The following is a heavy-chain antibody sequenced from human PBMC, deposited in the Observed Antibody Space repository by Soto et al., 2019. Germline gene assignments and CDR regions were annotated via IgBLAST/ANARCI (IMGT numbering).Heavy chain of an antibody. CDR2: ISHSGTT. V-gene: IGHV4-59*01. D-gene: IGHD3-10*01. CDR3: TRGTMATQYYFYFYGMDV. J-gene: IGHJ6*02. Sequence: TLSLTCTVSGGSMNSDYWSWIRQPPGKGLEWLGYISHSGTTSYNPSLKSRLTISLNTSKNQFSLKLRSVTAADTAVYYCTRGTMATQYYFYFYGMDVWGRGTTVTVSS. CDR1: GGSMNSDY.